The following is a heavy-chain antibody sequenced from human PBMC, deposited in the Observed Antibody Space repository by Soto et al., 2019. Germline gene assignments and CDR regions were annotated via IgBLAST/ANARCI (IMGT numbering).Heavy chain of an antibody. CDR3: AADFLLYSSSLPMFRYGMDV. J-gene: IGHJ6*02. CDR2: FDPEDGEQ. Sequence: ASVKVSRKVSGYTLNELFMHWVRQAPGKGLAWMGGFDPEDGEQNHQQKFQGRVTMTEDTSTEPAYMELSSLSSEDPAVYYCAADFLLYSSSLPMFRYGMDVWGQGTTVTVSS. D-gene: IGHD6-13*01. V-gene: IGHV1-24*01. CDR1: GYTLNELF.